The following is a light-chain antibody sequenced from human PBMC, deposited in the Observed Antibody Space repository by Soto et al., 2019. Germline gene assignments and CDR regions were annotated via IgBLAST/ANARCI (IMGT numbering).Light chain of an antibody. CDR3: QQYTDYPGT. V-gene: IGKV1-5*01. J-gene: IGKJ1*01. CDR1: QTFSSW. CDR2: DAS. Sequence: DIQMTQSPSTLSASVGETVTITYRASQTFSSWLAWYQQKPGTAPKLMIFDASTLQSGVPSRFSGSGSGTDFTLTISSLQPDDFATYYCQQYTDYPGTFGQGTKVDIK.